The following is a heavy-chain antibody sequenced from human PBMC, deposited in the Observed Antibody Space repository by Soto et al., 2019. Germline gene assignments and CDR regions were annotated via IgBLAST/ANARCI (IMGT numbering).Heavy chain of an antibody. CDR3: AKDGAYSTGGRSDNFDY. J-gene: IGHJ4*02. CDR1: GFTFSSYG. V-gene: IGHV3-30*18. Sequence: GGSLRLSCAASGFTFSSYGMHWVRQAPGKGLEWVAVISYDGSNKYYADSVKGRFTISRDNSKNTLYLQMNSLRAEDTAVYYCAKDGAYSTGGRSDNFDYWGQGTLVTVSS. D-gene: IGHD5-12*01. CDR2: ISYDGSNK.